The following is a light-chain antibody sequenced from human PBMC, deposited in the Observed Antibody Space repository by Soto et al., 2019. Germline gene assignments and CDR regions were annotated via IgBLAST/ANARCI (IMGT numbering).Light chain of an antibody. CDR2: GAS. V-gene: IGKV3-20*01. J-gene: IGKJ1*01. CDR1: QSVSSS. Sequence: EIVLTQSPGTLSLSPGEGATLSCRASQSVSSSLAWYQQKRGQAPRLLIHGASSRATGIPDRFSGSGSGTDFTLTISRLEPEDFAVYYCQQYGGSPWTFGQGTKVEVK. CDR3: QQYGGSPWT.